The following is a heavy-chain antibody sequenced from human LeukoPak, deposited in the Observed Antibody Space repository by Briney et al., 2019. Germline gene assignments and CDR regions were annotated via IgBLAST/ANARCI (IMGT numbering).Heavy chain of an antibody. J-gene: IGHJ3*01. CDR3: ARDGRGYSDAFDV. CDR1: GYTFTGYY. D-gene: IGHD5-12*01. V-gene: IGHV1-2*02. CDR2: INPNSGVT. Sequence: ASVKVSCKASGYTFTGYYMHWVRQAPGQGLEWMGWINPNSGVTNYAQKFQGRVTMTRDTSISTAYMELDSLISDDTAVYYCARDGRGYSDAFDVWGQGTMVTVSS.